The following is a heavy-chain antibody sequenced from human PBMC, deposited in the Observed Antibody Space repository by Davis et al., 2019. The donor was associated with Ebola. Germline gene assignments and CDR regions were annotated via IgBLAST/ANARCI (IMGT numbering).Heavy chain of an antibody. D-gene: IGHD3-10*01. J-gene: IGHJ5*02. V-gene: IGHV3-11*01. CDR3: ANQPPLLWFGELEYNWFDP. CDR1: GFTFSDYY. CDR2: ISSSGSTI. Sequence: GESLKISCAASGFTFSDYYMSWIRQAPGKGLEWVSYISSSGSTIYYADSVKGRFTISRDNSKNTLYLQMNSLRAEDTAVYYCANQPPLLWFGELEYNWFDPWGQGTLVTVSS.